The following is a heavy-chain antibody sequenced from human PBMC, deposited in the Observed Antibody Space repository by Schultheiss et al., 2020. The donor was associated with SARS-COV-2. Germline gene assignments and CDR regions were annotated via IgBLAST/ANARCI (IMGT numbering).Heavy chain of an antibody. V-gene: IGHV3-21*01. CDR1: GFTFSSYS. J-gene: IGHJ6*02. D-gene: IGHD4-11*01. Sequence: GGSLRLSCAASGFTFSSYSMNWVRQAPGKGLAWVSSISSSSSYIYYADSVKGRFTISRDNAKNSLYLQMNSLRAEDTAVYYCARAAVTTLYYYYGMDVWGQGTTGTVSS. CDR3: ARAAVTTLYYYYGMDV. CDR2: ISSSSSYI.